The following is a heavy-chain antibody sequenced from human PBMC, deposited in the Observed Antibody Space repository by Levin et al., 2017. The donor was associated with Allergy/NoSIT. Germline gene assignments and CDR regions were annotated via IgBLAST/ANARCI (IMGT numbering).Heavy chain of an antibody. CDR3: ARGGPPNYDYNWGSYRDGYFDY. D-gene: IGHD3-16*02. CDR1: GFTFGDYA. CDR2: IRNKAHGGTT. Sequence: GESLKISCTGSGFTFGDYAMSWVRQAPGKGLEWVGFIRNKAHGGTTEYAASVKGRLTISRDDSKSIAYLQMNCLKTEDTAVYFCARGGPPNYDYNWGSYRDGYFDYWGQGTLVTVSS. V-gene: IGHV3-49*04. J-gene: IGHJ4*02.